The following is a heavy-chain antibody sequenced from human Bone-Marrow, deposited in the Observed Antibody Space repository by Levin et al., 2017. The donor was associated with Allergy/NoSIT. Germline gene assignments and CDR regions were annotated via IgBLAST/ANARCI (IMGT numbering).Heavy chain of an antibody. V-gene: IGHV3-33*01. J-gene: IGHJ4*02. CDR3: ARESITGTSIDY. CDR2: IWYDGSTK. CDR1: GFKFSSHG. D-gene: IGHD1-20*01. Sequence: GGSLRLSCVASGFKFSSHGMHWVRQAPGKGLEWVAVIWYDGSTKYYGDSVKGRFTSTRDNSKNTLYLQMDSLRGEDTAVYYCARESITGTSIDYWGQGTLVTVS.